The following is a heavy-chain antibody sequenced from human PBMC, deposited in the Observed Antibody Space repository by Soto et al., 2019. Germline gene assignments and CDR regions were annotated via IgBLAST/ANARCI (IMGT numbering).Heavy chain of an antibody. V-gene: IGHV1-18*01. CDR3: AMSEWQWLHY. CDR2: IIPNNGNT. J-gene: IGHJ4*02. Sequence: EASVKVCCKASGGTFSSYTISWVRQAPGQGLEWMGRIIPNNGNTNYAQKLQGRVTMTTDTSTSTAYMELRGLRSDDTAVYYCAMSEWQWLHYWGQGTLVTVSS. CDR1: GGTFSSYT. D-gene: IGHD6-19*01.